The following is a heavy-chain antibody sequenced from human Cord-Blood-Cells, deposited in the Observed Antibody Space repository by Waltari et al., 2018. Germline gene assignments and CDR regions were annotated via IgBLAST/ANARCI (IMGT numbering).Heavy chain of an antibody. CDR1: GYTFTSYD. CDR3: ARGGGIYDSSGYYWYFDL. Sequence: QVQLVQSGAEVKKPGASVKVSCKASGYTFTSYDINWVRQATGQGLEWMGWMNPNSGNTGYAQKSQGRVAMTRNTSISTAYMELSSLRSEDTAVYYCARGGGIYDSSGYYWYFDLWGRGTLVTVSS. V-gene: IGHV1-8*01. CDR2: MNPNSGNT. D-gene: IGHD3-22*01. J-gene: IGHJ2*01.